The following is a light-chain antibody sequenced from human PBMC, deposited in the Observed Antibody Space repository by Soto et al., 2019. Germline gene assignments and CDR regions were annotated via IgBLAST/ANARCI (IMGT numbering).Light chain of an antibody. Sequence: QSALTQPRSVSGSPEQSVAISCTGTSSEIGGNNYVSWYQQHPGKAPKLMIYDVTKRPSGVPDRLSGSKSGNTASLTISGLQAEDEADYYCCSYGGTYYVFGTGTKVTVL. CDR2: DVT. CDR1: SSEIGGNNY. CDR3: CSYGGTYYV. J-gene: IGLJ1*01. V-gene: IGLV2-11*01.